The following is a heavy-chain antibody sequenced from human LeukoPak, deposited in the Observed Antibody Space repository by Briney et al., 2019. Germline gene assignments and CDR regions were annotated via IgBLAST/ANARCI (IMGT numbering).Heavy chain of an antibody. D-gene: IGHD1-14*01. CDR2: IYTSGST. Sequence: SETLSLTCTVSGGSISSYYWSWIRQPAGKGLEWIGRIYTSGSTNYNPSLKSRVTMSVDTSRNQFSLKLSSVTAADTAVYYCARDRAATGKDAFDIWGQGTMVTVSS. V-gene: IGHV4-4*07. CDR1: GGSISSYY. J-gene: IGHJ3*02. CDR3: ARDRAATGKDAFDI.